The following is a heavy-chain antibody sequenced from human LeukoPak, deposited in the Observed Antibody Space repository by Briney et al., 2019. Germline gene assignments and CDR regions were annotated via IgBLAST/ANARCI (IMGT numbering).Heavy chain of an antibody. D-gene: IGHD3-10*01. CDR1: GFTFSYYW. CDR3: ARDSPRGWSMDV. Sequence: PGGSLTLSCAPSGFTFSYYWMYWARQAPGKGLEWVARIELDGSEQYYLGSVKCRFTISRDSARYSLYLQVNSLRAEDTAMYYCARDSPRGWSMDVWGKGTTVTVSS. V-gene: IGHV3-7*01. J-gene: IGHJ6*03. CDR2: IELDGSEQ.